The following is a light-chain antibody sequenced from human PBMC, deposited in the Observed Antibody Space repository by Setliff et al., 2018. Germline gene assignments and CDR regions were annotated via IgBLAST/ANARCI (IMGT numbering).Light chain of an antibody. CDR3: QSYGSSLSGSGV. V-gene: IGLV1-40*01. CDR2: GNS. J-gene: IGLJ1*01. Sequence: SVLTQPPSVSGAPGQRVTISCTGSSSNIGAGYDVHWYQQLPGTAPKLLIYGNSNRPSGVPDRFSGSKSGTSASLAITGLQAEDEADYYCQSYGSSLSGSGVFGTGTKVTVL. CDR1: SSNIGAGYD.